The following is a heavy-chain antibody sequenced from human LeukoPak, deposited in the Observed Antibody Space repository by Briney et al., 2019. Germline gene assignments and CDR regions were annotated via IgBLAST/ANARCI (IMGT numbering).Heavy chain of an antibody. CDR2: IYYSGST. D-gene: IGHD5-18*01. V-gene: IGHV4-39*01. J-gene: IGHJ3*02. CDR3: ASLLQLWLRYAFDI. Sequence: SETLSLTCTVSGGSISSSSYYWGWIRQPPGKGLEWIGNIYYSGSTYYNPSLKSRVTISVDTSKNQFSLKLSSVTAADTAVYYCASLLQLWLRYAFDIWGQGTMVTVSS. CDR1: GGSISSSSYY.